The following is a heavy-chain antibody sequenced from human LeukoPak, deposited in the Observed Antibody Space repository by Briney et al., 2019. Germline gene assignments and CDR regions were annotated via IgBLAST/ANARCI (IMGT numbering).Heavy chain of an antibody. CDR2: IKEDGSEK. V-gene: IGHV3-7*04. CDR3: ARLIVVVGSFDY. D-gene: IGHD2-21*01. Sequence: GGSLRLSCAASGFIFSNYWMSWVRQAPGKGLEWVANIKEDGSEKYYVDSVKGRFTISRDNAKNSLYLQMNSLRAEDTAVYYCARLIVVVGSFDYWGQGTLVTVSS. CDR1: GFIFSNYW. J-gene: IGHJ4*02.